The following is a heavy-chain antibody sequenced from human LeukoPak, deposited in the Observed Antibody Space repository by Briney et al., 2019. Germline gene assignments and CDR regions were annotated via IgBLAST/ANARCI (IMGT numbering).Heavy chain of an antibody. CDR2: IYTSGST. V-gene: IGHV4-61*02. CDR3: ARDRYYYDSSGYQALLDY. Sequence: SQTLSLTCTVSGGSISSGSYYWSWIRQPAGKGLEWHGRIYTSGSTNYNPSLKSRATISVDTSKNQFSLKLSSVTAADTAVYYCARDRYYYDSSGYQALLDYWGQGTLVTVSS. J-gene: IGHJ4*02. CDR1: GGSISSGSYY. D-gene: IGHD3-22*01.